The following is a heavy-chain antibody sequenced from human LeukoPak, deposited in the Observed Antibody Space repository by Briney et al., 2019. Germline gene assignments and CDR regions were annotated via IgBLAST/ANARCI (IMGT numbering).Heavy chain of an antibody. V-gene: IGHV3-21*01. CDR3: ARDEGVSFDY. Sequence: GGSLRLSCVSSGFTFSAYNMNWVRQAPGKGLEWVSCISSSSNYIYYADSVKGRFTISRDNAKNSLYLQMNSLRAEDTAVYYCARDEGVSFDYWGQGTLVTVSS. CDR2: ISSSSNYI. J-gene: IGHJ4*02. CDR1: GFTFSAYN.